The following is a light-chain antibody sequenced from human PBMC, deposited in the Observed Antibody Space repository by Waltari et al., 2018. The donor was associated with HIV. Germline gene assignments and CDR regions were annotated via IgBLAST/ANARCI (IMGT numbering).Light chain of an antibody. J-gene: IGLJ1*01. CDR2: EVS. Sequence: QSALTQPASVSGSPGQSITISCTGPSRDVGGYNYVCWYQQHPGNAPKLMIYEVSNRPSGVCNRCSGSKSGNTASLTISGLQAEDEADYYCSSYTSSSTYVFGTGTKVTVL. V-gene: IGLV2-14*01. CDR3: SSYTSSSTYV. CDR1: SRDVGGYNY.